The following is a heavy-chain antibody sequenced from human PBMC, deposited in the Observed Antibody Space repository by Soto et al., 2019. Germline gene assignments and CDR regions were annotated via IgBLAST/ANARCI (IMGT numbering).Heavy chain of an antibody. J-gene: IGHJ3*02. CDR2: ISSSSSYI. V-gene: IGHV3-21*01. CDR1: GFTFGRHW. D-gene: IGHD2-2*01. CDR3: AREEYCSSTSCYSDI. Sequence: GGSLRLSCAGSGFTFGRHWMTWVRQAPGKGLEWVSSISSSSSYIYYADSVKGRFTISRDNAKNSLYLQMNSLRAEDAAVYYCAREEYCSSTSCYSDIWGQGTMVTVSS.